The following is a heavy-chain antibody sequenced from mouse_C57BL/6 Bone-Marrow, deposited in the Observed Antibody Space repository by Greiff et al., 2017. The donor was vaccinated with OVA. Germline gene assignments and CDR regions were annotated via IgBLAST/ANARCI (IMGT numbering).Heavy chain of an antibody. D-gene: IGHD1-1*01. CDR3: ASPVLLRSSMDY. J-gene: IGHJ4*01. CDR2: IYPRSGNT. V-gene: IGHV1-81*01. Sequence: VQRVESGAELARPGASVKLSCKASGYTFTSYGISWVKQRTGQGLEWIGEIYPRSGNTYYNEKFKGKATLTADKSSSTAYMELRSLTSEDSAVYFCASPVLLRSSMDYWGQGTSVTVSS. CDR1: GYTFTSYG.